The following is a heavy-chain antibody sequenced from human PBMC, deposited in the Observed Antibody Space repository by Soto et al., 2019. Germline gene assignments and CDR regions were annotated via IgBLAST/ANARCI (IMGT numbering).Heavy chain of an antibody. CDR2: ISGSGGTT. V-gene: IGHV3-23*01. D-gene: IGHD6-25*01. CDR1: GFTFSSYA. Sequence: EVQLLESGGGLVQPGGSLRLSCAASGFTFSSYAMSWVRQAPGKGLEWVSAISGSGGTTHYADSVKGRFSISKDNSKNTLDLQMNSLRAEDTAIYYCAKRSISGTWYFDLWGRGTLVTVSS. J-gene: IGHJ2*01. CDR3: AKRSISGTWYFDL.